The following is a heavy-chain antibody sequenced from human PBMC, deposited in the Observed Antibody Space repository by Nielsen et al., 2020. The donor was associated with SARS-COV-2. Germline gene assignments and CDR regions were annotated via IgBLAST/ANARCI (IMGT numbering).Heavy chain of an antibody. Sequence: GESLKISCAASGFIVSSNYMSCVCQAPGKGLEWDAVMYIDRSTNYAESVKGRITIYSDNYKHSMYLQMNSLRAEDTAVYYFASEGVGATRYFDYWGQRTLVTVSS. D-gene: IGHD1-26*01. J-gene: IGHJ4*02. V-gene: IGHV3-53*01. CDR1: GFIVSSNY. CDR2: MYIDRST. CDR3: ASEGVGATRYFDY.